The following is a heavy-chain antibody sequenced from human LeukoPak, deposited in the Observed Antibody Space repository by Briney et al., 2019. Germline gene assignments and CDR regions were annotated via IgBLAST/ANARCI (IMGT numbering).Heavy chain of an antibody. D-gene: IGHD3-10*01. CDR2: MTSSGGGT. CDR1: GFTFSSYA. CDR3: AKAHYFGSGSFDH. V-gene: IGHV3-23*01. Sequence: GGSLRLSCAASGFTFSSYAMNWVRQAPGKGLEWVSVMTSSGGGTDYADSVKGRFTISRDNFKNTLYLQMNSLRAEDTAVYYCAKAHYFGSGSFDHWGQGTLVTVSP. J-gene: IGHJ5*02.